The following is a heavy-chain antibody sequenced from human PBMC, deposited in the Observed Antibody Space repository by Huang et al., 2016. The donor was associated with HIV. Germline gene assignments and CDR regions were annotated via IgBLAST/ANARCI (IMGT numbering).Heavy chain of an antibody. CDR3: VRAIPRDNYDSRGYFGFDY. J-gene: IGHJ4*02. CDR2: LYYSGST. D-gene: IGHD3-22*01. Sequence: QVQLQESGPGLVKPSQTLSLTCTVSGGSFCSRNSYWTWIRPPPGNGLAWLGYLYYSGSTSNNTNRKSRLTKSLHRSMNGGSLHLASVTAADTAVYLCVRAIPRDNYDSRGYFGFDYWGQGSLVTVSS. CDR1: GGSFCSRNSY. V-gene: IGHV4-30-4*08.